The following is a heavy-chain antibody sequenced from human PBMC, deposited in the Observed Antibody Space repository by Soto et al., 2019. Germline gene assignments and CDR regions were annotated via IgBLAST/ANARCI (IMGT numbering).Heavy chain of an antibody. CDR3: ARDAYRDYVGYYYYGMDV. J-gene: IGHJ6*02. V-gene: IGHV3-33*01. D-gene: IGHD4-17*01. CDR2: IWYDGSNK. CDR1: GFTFSSYG. Sequence: QVQLVESGGGVVQPGRSLRLSCAASGFTFSSYGMHWVRQAPGKGLEWVAVIWYDGSNKYYADSVKGRFTISRDNSKNTLYLQMNSLRAEDTAVYYCARDAYRDYVGYYYYGMDVWGQGTTVTVSS.